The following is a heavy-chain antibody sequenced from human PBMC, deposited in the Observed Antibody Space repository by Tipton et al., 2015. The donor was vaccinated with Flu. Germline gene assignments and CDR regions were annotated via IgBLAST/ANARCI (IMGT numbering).Heavy chain of an antibody. Sequence: QLVRSGAEVKKPGESLKISCKGSGSSFSTYWIAWVRQMPGKGLEWMGIIYPDDSDTKYSPSFQGQVTFSADKSVNTAYLHWSSLKASDTAIYFCVRQNCGGDCYPDYWGQGTLVTVSS. J-gene: IGHJ4*02. CDR1: GSSFSTYW. D-gene: IGHD2-21*02. CDR3: VRQNCGGDCYPDY. V-gene: IGHV5-51*01. CDR2: IYPDDSDT.